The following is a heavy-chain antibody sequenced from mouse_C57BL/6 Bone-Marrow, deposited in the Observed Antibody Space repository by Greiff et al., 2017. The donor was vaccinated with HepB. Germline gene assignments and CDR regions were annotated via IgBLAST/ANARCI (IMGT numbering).Heavy chain of an antibody. CDR2: IWNGGST. V-gene: IGHV2-2*01. Sequence: VQLKQSGPGLVQPSQSLSITCTVSGFSLTSYGVHWVRQSPGKGLEWLGVIWNGGSTDYNAAFISRLSISKDNSKSQVFFKMNSLQADETARYYCARDVGYDYYYFDYWGQGTALTVTS. CDR3: ARDVGYDYYYFDY. D-gene: IGHD2-4*01. J-gene: IGHJ2*01. CDR1: GFSLTSYG.